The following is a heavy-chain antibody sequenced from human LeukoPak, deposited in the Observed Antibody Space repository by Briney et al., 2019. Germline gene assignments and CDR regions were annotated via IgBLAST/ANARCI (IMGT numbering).Heavy chain of an antibody. J-gene: IGHJ4*02. CDR1: GFTFSDYY. Sequence: NPGGSLRLSCAASGFTFSDYYMSWIRQPPGKGLEWIGYIYYRGSTNYNPSLKSRVTFSVDTSKNQFSLKLNSVTAADTAVYYCARGGDYGDLRYFDYWGQGTLVTVSS. CDR2: IYYRGST. V-gene: IGHV4-59*01. D-gene: IGHD4-17*01. CDR3: ARGGDYGDLRYFDY.